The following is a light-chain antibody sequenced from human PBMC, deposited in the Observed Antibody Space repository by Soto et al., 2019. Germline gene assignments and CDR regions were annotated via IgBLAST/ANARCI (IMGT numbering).Light chain of an antibody. V-gene: IGLV2-14*01. CDR1: SSDVGGYNY. J-gene: IGLJ1*01. Sequence: QSALTQPASVSGSPGQSITISCTGTSSDVGGYNYVYWYQQHPGKAPKLMIYDVSNRPSGVSYRFSGSKSGNTASLTISGLQAEDEADYYCSSYTSSSTYVFGTGTKLTVL. CDR3: SSYTSSSTYV. CDR2: DVS.